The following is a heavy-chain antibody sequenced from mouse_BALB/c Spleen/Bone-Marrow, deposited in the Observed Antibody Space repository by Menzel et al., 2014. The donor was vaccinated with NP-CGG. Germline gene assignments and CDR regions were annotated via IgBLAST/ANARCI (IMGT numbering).Heavy chain of an antibody. CDR3: ARDYGSSYYAMDY. Sequence: QVQLKESGPGLVAPSQSLSITCTVSGFSLTSYGVHWVRLPPGKGLEWLGVIWAGGSTNYNSALMSRLSISKDNSKSQVFLKMNSLQTDDTAMYYCARDYGSSYYAMDYWGQGTSVTVSS. CDR2: IWAGGST. J-gene: IGHJ4*01. V-gene: IGHV2-9*02. CDR1: GFSLTSYG. D-gene: IGHD1-1*01.